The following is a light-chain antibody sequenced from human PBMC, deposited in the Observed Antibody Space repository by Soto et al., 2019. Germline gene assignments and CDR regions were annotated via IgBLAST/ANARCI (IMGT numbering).Light chain of an antibody. Sequence: EIVLTQSPGTLSLSPGERATLSCRASQSVNNNYLAWYQQKPGQAPRLLIYGASTRATGISDRFSGSGSGTDFTLTINRLETEDVGVFYCHLYKRSPYNFGQVTKLESK. CDR1: QSVNNNY. J-gene: IGKJ2*01. CDR3: HLYKRSPYN. CDR2: GAS. V-gene: IGKV3-20*01.